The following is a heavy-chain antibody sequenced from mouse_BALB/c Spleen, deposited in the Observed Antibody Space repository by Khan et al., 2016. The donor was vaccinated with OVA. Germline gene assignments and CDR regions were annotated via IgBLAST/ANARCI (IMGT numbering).Heavy chain of an antibody. V-gene: IGHV1-4*01. J-gene: IGHJ2*01. CDR1: GYTFTSYT. CDR2: INPSSGYT. CDR3: ARTHER. Sequence: VQLQESGAELARPGASVKMSCKAFGYTFTSYTMHWVKQRTGQGLEWIGYINPSSGYTKYNQQFKDMATLTADKSSSTAYMQLSSLTSADSAVYYCARTHERWGQGTTLTVSS.